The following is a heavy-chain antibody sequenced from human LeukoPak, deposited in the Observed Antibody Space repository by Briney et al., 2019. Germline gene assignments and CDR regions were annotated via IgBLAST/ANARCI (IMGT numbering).Heavy chain of an antibody. J-gene: IGHJ3*02. D-gene: IGHD3-10*01. CDR3: ARGGLLLWFGELLSHAFDI. CDR1: GGSISSGSYY. CDR2: IYTSGST. V-gene: IGHV4-61*02. Sequence: SETLSLTCTVSGGSISSGSYYWSWIRQPAGKGLEWIGRIYTSGSTNYNPSLKSRVTISVDTSKNQFSLKLSSVTAADTAVYYCARGGLLLWFGELLSHAFDIWGQGTMVAVSS.